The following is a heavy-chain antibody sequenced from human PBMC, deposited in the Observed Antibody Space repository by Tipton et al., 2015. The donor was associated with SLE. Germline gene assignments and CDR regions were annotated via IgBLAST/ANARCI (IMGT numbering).Heavy chain of an antibody. Sequence: SLRLSCAASGFTFSNYAMSWVRQAPGKGLEWVSTISGSGGSTYYADSVKGRFTISRDNSKNTVYLQMNSLRAEDTAVYYCARTIVAAGRDYWGQGTLVTVSS. D-gene: IGHD6-13*01. J-gene: IGHJ4*02. CDR2: ISGSGGST. CDR3: ARTIVAAGRDY. V-gene: IGHV3-23*01. CDR1: GFTFSNYA.